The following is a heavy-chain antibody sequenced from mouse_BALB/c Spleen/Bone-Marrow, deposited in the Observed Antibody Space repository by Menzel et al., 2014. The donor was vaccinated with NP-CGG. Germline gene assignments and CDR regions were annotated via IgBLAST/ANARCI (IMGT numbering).Heavy chain of an antibody. CDR2: IDPANGNT. Sequence: EVQLQQSGAELVKPGASVKLSCTASGFNIKDTYMHWVKQRPEQGLEWIGRIDPANGNTKYDPKFQGKATITADTSSNTAYLQLRSLTSEDTAVYYCASYYYVSAWFAYWGQGTLVTVST. J-gene: IGHJ3*01. V-gene: IGHV14-3*02. CDR3: ASYYYVSAWFAY. CDR1: GFNIKDTY. D-gene: IGHD1-1*01.